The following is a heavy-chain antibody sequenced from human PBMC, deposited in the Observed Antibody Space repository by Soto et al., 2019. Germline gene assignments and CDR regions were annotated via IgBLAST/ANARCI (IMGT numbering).Heavy chain of an antibody. J-gene: IGHJ5*02. D-gene: IGHD4-17*01. Sequence: SETLSLTCTVSGGSISSSSYYWGWIRQPPGKGLEWIGSIYYSGSTYYNPSLKSRVTISRDNAKNSLYLQMNSLRAEDTAVYYCARDITTVVTPIGWFDPWGQGTLVTVSS. CDR1: GGSISSSSYY. CDR3: ARDITTVVTPIGWFDP. V-gene: IGHV4-39*02. CDR2: IYYSGST.